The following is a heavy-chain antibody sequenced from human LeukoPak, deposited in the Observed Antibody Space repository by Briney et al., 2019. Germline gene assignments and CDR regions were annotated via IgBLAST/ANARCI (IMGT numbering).Heavy chain of an antibody. CDR3: ARTDSSGYYLYFDY. V-gene: IGHV4-59*01. J-gene: IGHJ4*02. Sequence: SETLSLTCTVSGGPISSYYWSWIRQPPGKGLEWIGYIYYSGSTNYNPSLKSRVTISVDTSKNQFSLKLSSVTAADTAVYYCARTDSSGYYLYFDYWGQGTLVTVSS. D-gene: IGHD3-22*01. CDR2: IYYSGST. CDR1: GGPISSYY.